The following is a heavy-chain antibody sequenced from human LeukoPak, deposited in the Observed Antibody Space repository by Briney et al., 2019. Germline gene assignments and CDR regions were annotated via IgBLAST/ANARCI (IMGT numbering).Heavy chain of an antibody. D-gene: IGHD6-13*01. CDR3: ARAPLQSYSSSWYNFRAEYFQH. V-gene: IGHV4-34*01. CDR2: INHSGST. J-gene: IGHJ1*01. CDR1: GGSFSGYY. Sequence: KSSETLSLTCAVYGGSFSGYYWSWIRQPPGKGLEWIGEINHSGSTNYNPSLKGRVTISVDTSKNQFSLKLSSVTAADTAVYYCARAPLQSYSSSWYNFRAEYFQHWGQGTLVTVSS.